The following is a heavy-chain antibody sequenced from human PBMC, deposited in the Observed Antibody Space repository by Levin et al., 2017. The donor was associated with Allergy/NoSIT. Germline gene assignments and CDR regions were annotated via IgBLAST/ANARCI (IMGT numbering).Heavy chain of an antibody. CDR3: ARHLGEGIGFDP. CDR1: GGSISSYY. J-gene: IGHJ5*02. D-gene: IGHD2-15*01. V-gene: IGHV4-59*08. Sequence: SQTLSLTCTVSGGSISSYYWSWIRQPPGKGLEWIGYIYYSGSTNYNPSLKSRVTISVDTSKNQFSLKLSSVTAADTAVYYCARHLGEGIGFDPWGQGTLVTVSS. CDR2: IYYSGST.